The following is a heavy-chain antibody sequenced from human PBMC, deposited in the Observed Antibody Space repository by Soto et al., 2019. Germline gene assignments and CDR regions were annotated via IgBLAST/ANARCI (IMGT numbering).Heavy chain of an antibody. V-gene: IGHV4-34*01. CDR3: ARDTYSSGWLLY. Sequence: QVQLQQWGAGLLKPSETLSLTCAVYGGSFSGYYWSWIRQPPGKGMEGIGEINHSGSTNYNPSPKCRVTISVDTSKHQFALKRSSVTAADTAVYYCARDTYSSGWLLYWGQGTLVTVSS. J-gene: IGHJ4*02. D-gene: IGHD6-19*01. CDR1: GGSFSGYY. CDR2: INHSGST.